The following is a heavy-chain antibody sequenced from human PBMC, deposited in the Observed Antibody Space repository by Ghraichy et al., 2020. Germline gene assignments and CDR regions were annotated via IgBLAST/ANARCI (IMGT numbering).Heavy chain of an antibody. D-gene: IGHD3-10*01. CDR3: AKDPDRYYYGSGANDY. CDR2: ISGSGGST. J-gene: IGHJ4*02. Sequence: GSLRLSCAASGFTFSSYAMSWVRQAPGKGLEWVSAISGSGGSTYYADSVKGRFTISRDNSKNTLYLQMNSLRAEDTAVYYCAKDPDRYYYGSGANDYWGQGTLVTVSS. V-gene: IGHV3-23*01. CDR1: GFTFSSYA.